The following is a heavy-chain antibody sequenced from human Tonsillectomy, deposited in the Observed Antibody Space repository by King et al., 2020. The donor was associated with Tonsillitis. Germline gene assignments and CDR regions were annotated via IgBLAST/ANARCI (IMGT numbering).Heavy chain of an antibody. CDR2: ISYDGSNK. V-gene: IGHV3-30*04. Sequence: VQLVESGGGVVQPGRSLRLSCAASGFTFSSYAMNWVRQAPGKGLERVAVISYDGSNKYFADSVKGRFTISRDNSKNTLYLQMNSLRAEDTAVYYCAGETRILVVVAASPQIDPWGQGTLVTVSS. J-gene: IGHJ5*02. D-gene: IGHD2-15*01. CDR3: AGETRILVVVAASPQIDP. CDR1: GFTFSSYA.